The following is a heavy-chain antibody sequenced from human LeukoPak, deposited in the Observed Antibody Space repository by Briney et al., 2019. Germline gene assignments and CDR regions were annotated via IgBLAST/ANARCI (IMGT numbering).Heavy chain of an antibody. J-gene: IGHJ1*01. Sequence: PGRSLRLSCAASGFPFDDYAMHWVRQVPGKGLEWVSGISWNSDSLGYADSVKGRFTISRDNAKNTVSLQMNSLRAEDTGVYYCARAPSEIGGYYPEYFRHWGQGTLVTVSS. D-gene: IGHD3-22*01. CDR3: ARAPSEIGGYYPEYFRH. CDR2: ISWNSDSL. V-gene: IGHV3-9*01. CDR1: GFPFDDYA.